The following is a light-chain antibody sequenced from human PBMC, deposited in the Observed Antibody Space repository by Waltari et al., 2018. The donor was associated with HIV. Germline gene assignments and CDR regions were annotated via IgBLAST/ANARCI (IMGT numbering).Light chain of an antibody. CDR1: SLRSYY. CDR3: NSRDSSGNHVV. CDR2: GKN. Sequence: SSELTQDPAVSVALGQTVRTTCQGDSLRSYYASWYQQKPGQAPVLVIYGKNNRPSGIPDRFSGSSSGNTASLTITGAQAEDEADYYCNSRDSSGNHVVFGGGTKLTVL. J-gene: IGLJ2*01. V-gene: IGLV3-19*01.